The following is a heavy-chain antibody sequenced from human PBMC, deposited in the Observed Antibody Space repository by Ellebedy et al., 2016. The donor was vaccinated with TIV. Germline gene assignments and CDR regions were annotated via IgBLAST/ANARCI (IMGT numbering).Heavy chain of an antibody. V-gene: IGHV3-7*01. D-gene: IGHD1-1*01. CDR1: EFTFSNYW. CDR2: IKQDGSEK. Sequence: GESLKISCAASEFTFSNYWMTWVRQAPGKGLEWVANIKQDGSEKYHVDSVKGRFTISRDNAKNSLYLQMNSLRAEDTAVYYCARNSDWSHDYWGQGTLVAVSS. CDR3: ARNSDWSHDY. J-gene: IGHJ4*02.